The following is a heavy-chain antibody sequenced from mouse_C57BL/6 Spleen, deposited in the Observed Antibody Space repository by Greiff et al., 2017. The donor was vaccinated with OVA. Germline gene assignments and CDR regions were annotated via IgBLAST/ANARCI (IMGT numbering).Heavy chain of an antibody. D-gene: IGHD2-3*01. CDR3: ARGDGYYDY. J-gene: IGHJ2*01. Sequence: DLQLQESGPGLVKPSQSLSLTCSVTGYSITSGYYWNWIRQFPGNKLEWMGYISYDGSNNYNPSLKNRISITRDTSKNQFFLKLNSVTTEDTATYYCARGDGYYDYWGQGTTLTVSS. CDR1: GYSITSGYY. V-gene: IGHV3-6*01. CDR2: ISYDGSN.